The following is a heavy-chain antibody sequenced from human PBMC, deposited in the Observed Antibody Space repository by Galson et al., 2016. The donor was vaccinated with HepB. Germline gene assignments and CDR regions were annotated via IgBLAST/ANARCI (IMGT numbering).Heavy chain of an antibody. J-gene: IGHJ4*02. V-gene: IGHV1-3*01. CDR3: ARKALKWDLQLGFDY. CDR2: INPVNGDR. Sequence: SVKVSCKASGYTFSNYAIHWVRQAPGQSLEWMGWINPVNGDRKYSEKFQGRVTITRDTAATTAYMELTRLSSEDTAVYYCARKALKWDLQLGFDYWGQGTLVTVSS. CDR1: GYTFSNYA. D-gene: IGHD1-26*01.